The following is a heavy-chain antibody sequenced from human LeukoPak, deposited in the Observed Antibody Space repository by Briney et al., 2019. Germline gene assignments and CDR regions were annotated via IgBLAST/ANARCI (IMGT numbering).Heavy chain of an antibody. CDR1: GYTFTGYY. CDR2: INPNSGGT. D-gene: IGHD1-20*01. J-gene: IGHJ4*02. V-gene: IGHV1-2*02. Sequence: ASVKVSCKASGYTFTGYYMHWVRQAPGQGLGWMGWINPNSGGTNYAQKFQGRVTMTRDTSISTAYMELSRLRSDDTAVYYCARVTKGGITGTTRRVYYFDYWGQGTLVTVSS. CDR3: ARVTKGGITGTTRRVYYFDY.